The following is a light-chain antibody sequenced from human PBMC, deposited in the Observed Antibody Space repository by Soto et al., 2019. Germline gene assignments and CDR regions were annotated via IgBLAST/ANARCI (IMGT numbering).Light chain of an antibody. CDR3: QQYSTSPWT. Sequence: EVVLTQSPGTLSLSPGDRATLSCRASQSISSTYLAWYQQKPGQAPRLLIYGASSRATGIPDRFSGSGSETDFTLSISRLEPEDFAVYYCQQYSTSPWTFGQGTKVDIK. CDR2: GAS. J-gene: IGKJ1*01. V-gene: IGKV3-20*01. CDR1: QSISSTY.